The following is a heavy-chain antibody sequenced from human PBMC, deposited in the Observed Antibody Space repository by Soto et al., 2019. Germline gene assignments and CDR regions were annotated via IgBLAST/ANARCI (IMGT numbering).Heavy chain of an antibody. V-gene: IGHV3-13*05. CDR3: ARARRHCSSISCYLGSYYYGMDV. D-gene: IGHD2-2*01. CDR1: GFTFSSYD. Sequence: GGSLRLSCAASGFTFSSYDMHWVRQATGKGLEWVSAIGTAGDPYYPGSVKGRFTISRENAKNSLYLQMNSLRAGDTAVYYCARARRHCSSISCYLGSYYYGMDVWGQGTTVTVSS. CDR2: IGTAGDP. J-gene: IGHJ6*02.